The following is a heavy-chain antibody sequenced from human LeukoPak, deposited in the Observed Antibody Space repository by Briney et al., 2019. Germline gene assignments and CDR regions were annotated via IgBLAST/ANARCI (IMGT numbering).Heavy chain of an antibody. D-gene: IGHD4-23*01. Sequence: KASETLSLTCAVSGGSISSSNWWSWVRQPPGKGLEWIGEIYHSGSTNYNPSLKSRVTISVDGSKNQFSLKLSSVTAADTAVYYCARGYGDNSGAFDIWGQGTMVTVSS. CDR3: ARGYGDNSGAFDI. CDR1: GGSISSSNW. V-gene: IGHV4-4*02. J-gene: IGHJ3*02. CDR2: IYHSGST.